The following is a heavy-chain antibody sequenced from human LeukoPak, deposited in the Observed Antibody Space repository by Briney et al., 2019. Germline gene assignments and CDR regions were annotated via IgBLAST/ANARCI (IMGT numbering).Heavy chain of an antibody. D-gene: IGHD6-19*01. V-gene: IGHV3-23*01. Sequence: GGSLRLSCAASGFTFSSYGMSWVRQAPGKGLEWVSAISGSGGSTYYAVSVRGRFTISRDNSKNTVYLEVNSLTADDTAVYYCARDNPRGSGNYGPSVYDYWGQGTLAAVSS. CDR3: ARDNPRGSGNYGPSVYDY. CDR2: ISGSGGST. J-gene: IGHJ4*02. CDR1: GFTFSSYG.